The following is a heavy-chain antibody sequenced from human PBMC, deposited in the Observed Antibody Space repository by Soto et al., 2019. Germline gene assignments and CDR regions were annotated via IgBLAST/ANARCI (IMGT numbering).Heavy chain of an antibody. CDR3: GKVSTYYYDSTFDF. D-gene: IGHD3-22*01. CDR1: GFTFSTFA. Sequence: GGSLRLSCSASGFTFSTFAMHWVRQAPGKGLEWVAIISYDGNYKHHADSVKGRFTISRDNSKNTLYLQMNSLRAEDTAVYYCGKVSTYYYDSTFDFWGQGTLVTVSS. V-gene: IGHV3-30*04. J-gene: IGHJ4*02. CDR2: ISYDGNYK.